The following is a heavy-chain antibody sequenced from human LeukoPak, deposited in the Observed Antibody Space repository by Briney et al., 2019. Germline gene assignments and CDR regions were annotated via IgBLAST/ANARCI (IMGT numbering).Heavy chain of an antibody. CDR1: GYTLTELS. J-gene: IGHJ6*02. CDR2: FDPEDGET. D-gene: IGHD1-1*01. V-gene: IGHV1-24*01. Sequence: GASVKVSCKVSGYTLTELSRHWVRQAPGKGLEWMGGFDPEDGETIYAQKFQGRVTMTEDTSTDTAYMELSSLRSEDTAVYYCARDAWQNWKSGANHYYYGLDVWGQGTTVTVSS. CDR3: ARDAWQNWKSGANHYYYGLDV.